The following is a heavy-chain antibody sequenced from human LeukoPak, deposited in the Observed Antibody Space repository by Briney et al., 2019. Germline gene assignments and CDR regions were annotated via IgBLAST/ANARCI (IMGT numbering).Heavy chain of an antibody. Sequence: PGRSLRLSCAASGFTFSSYAMHWVRQAPGKGLEWVAVISYDGSNKYYADSVKGRFTISRDNSKNTLYLQMNSLRVEDTAVYYCARGILSSVWYDSWGQGTLVTVSS. J-gene: IGHJ5*01. V-gene: IGHV3-30-3*01. CDR1: GFTFSSYA. D-gene: IGHD6-19*01. CDR3: ARGILSSVWYDS. CDR2: ISYDGSNK.